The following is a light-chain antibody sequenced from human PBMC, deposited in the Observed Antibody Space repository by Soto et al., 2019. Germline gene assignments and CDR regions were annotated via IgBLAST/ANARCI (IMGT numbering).Light chain of an antibody. V-gene: IGKV3-11*01. CDR2: DAS. CDR1: QSVSSY. CDR3: QQSYSTPPRT. Sequence: EIVLTQSPATLSLSPGERATLSCRASQSVSSYLAWYQQKPGQAPRLLIYDASTRATGIPARFSGSGSGTDFTLTISSLQPEDFATYYCQQSYSTPPRTFGQGTKVDIK. J-gene: IGKJ1*01.